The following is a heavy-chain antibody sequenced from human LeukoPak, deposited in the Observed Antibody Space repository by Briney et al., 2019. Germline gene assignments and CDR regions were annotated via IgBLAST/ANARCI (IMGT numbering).Heavy chain of an antibody. CDR1: GFTFSRHT. J-gene: IGHJ4*02. D-gene: IGHD3-16*02. V-gene: IGHV3-64D*09. CDR2: ITGSGDNT. CDR3: ARDFELSH. Sequence: GGSLRLSCSASGFTFSRHTLHWVRQAPGKGLEDVSGITGSGDNTFYADSVKGRFTIVRDNSKNTLYLQMSSLRAEDTGVYYCARDFELSHWGQGTLVTVSS.